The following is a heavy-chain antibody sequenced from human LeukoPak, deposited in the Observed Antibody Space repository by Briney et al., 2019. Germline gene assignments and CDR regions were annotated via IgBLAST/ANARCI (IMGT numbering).Heavy chain of an antibody. J-gene: IGHJ4*02. V-gene: IGHV4-38-2*02. D-gene: IGHD3-3*01. CDR1: GYSISSGYY. CDR2: IYHTGST. CDR3: ARRDYDFWSGRYY. Sequence: PSETLSLTCTVSGYSISSGYYWGWIRQPPGKGLEWIGSIYHTGSTYYSPSLKSRVTISVDTSKNQFSLKLSSVTAADTAVYYCARRDYDFWSGRYYWGQGTLVTVSS.